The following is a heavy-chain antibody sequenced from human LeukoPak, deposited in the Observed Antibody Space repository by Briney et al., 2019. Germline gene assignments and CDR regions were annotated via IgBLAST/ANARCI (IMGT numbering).Heavy chain of an antibody. J-gene: IGHJ1*01. CDR2: IYNSVNT. Sequence: SETLSLTCTVSGGSISSYYWSWIRQPPGKGLEWIGYIYNSVNTNYNSSLKRRVTISVDTSKNQFSLKLSSVTAADTAVYYCARSATAYYFDSVDLEVSEYFHFWGQGTLVTVSS. V-gene: IGHV4-59*08. D-gene: IGHD3-22*01. CDR3: ARSATAYYFDSVDLEVSEYFHF. CDR1: GGSISSYY.